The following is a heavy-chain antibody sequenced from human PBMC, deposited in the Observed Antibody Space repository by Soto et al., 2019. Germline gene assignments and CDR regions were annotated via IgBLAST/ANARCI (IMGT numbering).Heavy chain of an antibody. CDR3: AKDAATRGWFDP. Sequence: PSETLSLTCAVSGYSINSGYYWGWIRQPPGKGLEWIGNILHIGSTYYNPSLTSRATISVDTSRNQISLRLRSVTAADTAIYYCAKDAATRGWFDPWGQGTLVTVSS. V-gene: IGHV4-38-2*02. CDR2: ILHIGST. D-gene: IGHD6-25*01. J-gene: IGHJ5*02. CDR1: GYSINSGYY.